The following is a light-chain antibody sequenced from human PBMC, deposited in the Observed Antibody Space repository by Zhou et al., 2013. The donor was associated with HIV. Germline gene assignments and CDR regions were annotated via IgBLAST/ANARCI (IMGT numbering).Light chain of an antibody. CDR2: QAS. V-gene: IGKV1-5*03. CDR1: GTVGPW. CDR3: QQANSTPLT. J-gene: IGKJ4*01. Sequence: DVQLTQSPPTLSASVGDTVTITCRASGTVGPWLAWYQQKPGGAPKLLVYQASTLESRVPSRFSGRASGADFFLSIVSLQPDDFATYYCQQANSTPLTFGGGTKVDI.